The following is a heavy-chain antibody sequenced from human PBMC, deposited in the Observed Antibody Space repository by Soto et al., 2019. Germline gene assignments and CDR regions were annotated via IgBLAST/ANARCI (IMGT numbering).Heavy chain of an antibody. D-gene: IGHD2-2*01. CDR3: AREDRDRETGLVPAAIDGMDV. J-gene: IGHJ6*02. CDR2: IIPIFGIP. CDR1: GGTFSRYS. Sequence: QVQLVQSGAEVKKPGSSVKVSCKASGGTFSRYSITWVRQAPGHGLEWIGRIIPIFGIPTYAQKFKGRVTITADESTSTAYMELSSLRSDDTAVYYCAREDRDRETGLVPAAIDGMDVCGQGATVTVSS. V-gene: IGHV1-69*08.